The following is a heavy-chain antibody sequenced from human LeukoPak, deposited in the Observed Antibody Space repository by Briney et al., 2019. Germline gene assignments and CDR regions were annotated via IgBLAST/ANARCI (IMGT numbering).Heavy chain of an antibody. Sequence: SVKVSFKASGGTFSSYAISWVRQAPGQGLEWMGRIIPIFGTANYAQKFQGRVTITTNESTSTAYMELSSLRSEDTAVYYCARDDGGNSVSDYWGQGTLVTVSS. V-gene: IGHV1-69*05. CDR2: IIPIFGTA. D-gene: IGHD4-23*01. CDR1: GGTFSSYA. J-gene: IGHJ4*02. CDR3: ARDDGGNSVSDY.